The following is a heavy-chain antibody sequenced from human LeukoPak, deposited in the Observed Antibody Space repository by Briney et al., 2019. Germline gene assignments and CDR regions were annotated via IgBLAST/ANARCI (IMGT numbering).Heavy chain of an antibody. D-gene: IGHD2-2*01. CDR2: INPNSGGT. V-gene: IGHV1-2*02. Sequence: ASVKVSYKASGYTFTGYYMHWVRQAPGQGLEWMGWINPNSGGTNYAQKFQGRVTMTRDTSISTAYMELSRLRSDDTAVYYCAREGYCSSTSCLGEAFDIWGQGTMVTVSS. CDR1: GYTFTGYY. CDR3: AREGYCSSTSCLGEAFDI. J-gene: IGHJ3*02.